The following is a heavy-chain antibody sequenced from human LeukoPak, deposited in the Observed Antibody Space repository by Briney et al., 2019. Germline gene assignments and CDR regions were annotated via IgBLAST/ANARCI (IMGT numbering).Heavy chain of an antibody. D-gene: IGHD2-8*01. CDR2: ISGSGGST. V-gene: IGHV3-23*01. CDR3: AKDACTNGVCYFDY. CDR1: GFTFSNYA. Sequence: QAGGSLRLSCGASGFTFSNYAMSWVRQAPGKGLEWVSAISGSGGSTYYADSVKGRFTISRDNSKNTLYLQMNSLRAEDTAVYYCAKDACTNGVCYFDYWGQGTLVTVSS. J-gene: IGHJ4*02.